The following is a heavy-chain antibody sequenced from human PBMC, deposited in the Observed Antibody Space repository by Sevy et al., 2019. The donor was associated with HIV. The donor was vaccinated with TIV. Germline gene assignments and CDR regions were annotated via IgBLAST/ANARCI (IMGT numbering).Heavy chain of an antibody. CDR1: GFNFNIYS. CDR2: LSFGCGKI. D-gene: IGHD2-8*01. V-gene: IGHV3-23*01. Sequence: GGSLRLSCAVSGFNFNIYSMSWVRQAPGKGLEWVSTLSFGCGKIYYADSVKGRFIISRDDSKNTLYLQMNSLRAEDTAVYVCAREGCTRPHDYWGQGTLVTVSS. CDR3: AREGCTRPHDY. J-gene: IGHJ4*02.